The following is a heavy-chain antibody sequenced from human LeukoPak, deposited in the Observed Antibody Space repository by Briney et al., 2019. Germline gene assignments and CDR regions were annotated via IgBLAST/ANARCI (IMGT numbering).Heavy chain of an antibody. CDR3: ARTKPPCTSCLLLDY. CDR2: INPNSGGT. Sequence: ASVKVSCKASGYTFTGYYIQWLRQAPGQGLEWMGWINPNSGGTNYAPKFQGLVTMSSDTSITTAYMELNRLISDDPAVYYCARTKPPCTSCLLLDYWGQGTLVTVSS. V-gene: IGHV1-2*02. D-gene: IGHD2-2*01. J-gene: IGHJ4*02. CDR1: GYTFTGYY.